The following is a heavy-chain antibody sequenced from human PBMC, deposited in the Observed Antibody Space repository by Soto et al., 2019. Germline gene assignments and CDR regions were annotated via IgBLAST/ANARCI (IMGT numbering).Heavy chain of an antibody. Sequence: PGGSLRLSCAASGFIFDDYAMHWVRQAPGKGLEWVSGINWNSDSIGYADSVKGQFTISRDNAKNSLYLQMNSLRAEDTALYYCAKDIEVVYGIPTAFDYWGQGTQVTVSS. J-gene: IGHJ4*02. CDR1: GFIFDDYA. CDR3: AKDIEVVYGIPTAFDY. D-gene: IGHD2-8*02. CDR2: INWNSDSI. V-gene: IGHV3-9*01.